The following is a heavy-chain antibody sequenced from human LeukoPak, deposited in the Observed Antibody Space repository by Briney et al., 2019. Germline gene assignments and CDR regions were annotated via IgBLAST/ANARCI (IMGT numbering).Heavy chain of an antibody. CDR3: ARSHNYYDSSGLFDY. J-gene: IGHJ4*02. Sequence: PGGSLRLSCAASGFTFSSYSMNWVRQAPGKGLEWVSSISSSSSYIYYADSVKGRFTISRDNAKNSLYLQMNSLRAEDTAVYYCARSHNYYDSSGLFDYWGQGTLVTVSS. D-gene: IGHD3-22*01. CDR1: GFTFSSYS. V-gene: IGHV3-21*01. CDR2: ISSSSSYI.